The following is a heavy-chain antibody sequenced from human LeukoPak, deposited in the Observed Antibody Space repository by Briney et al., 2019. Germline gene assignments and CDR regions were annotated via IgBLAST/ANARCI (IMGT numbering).Heavy chain of an antibody. CDR2: IYHSGST. D-gene: IGHD6-13*01. CDR3: ARDSSWAAAGYYFDY. V-gene: IGHV4-38-2*02. CDR1: GYSISSGYY. J-gene: IGHJ4*02. Sequence: PSETLSLTCTVSGYSISSGYYWGWIRQPPGKGLEWTGSIYHSGSTYYNPSLKSRVTISVDTSKNQFSLKLSSVTAADTAVYYCARDSSWAAAGYYFDYWGQGTLVTVSS.